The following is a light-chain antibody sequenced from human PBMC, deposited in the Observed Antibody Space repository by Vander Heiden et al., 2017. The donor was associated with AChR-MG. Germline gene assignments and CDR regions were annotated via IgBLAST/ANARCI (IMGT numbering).Light chain of an antibody. CDR2: GAS. CDR3: HQEGSSPGT. V-gene: IGKV3-20*01. J-gene: IGKJ2*01. Sequence: EIVLTQSPGTLSLSPGERATLSCRATQSLRINYFAWYQQKPGQAPRLLIYGASDRATGIPDRFSGSGSGTDFTLTISRLEPEDFAVYYCHQEGSSPGTFGQRTKLEIK. CDR1: QSLRINY.